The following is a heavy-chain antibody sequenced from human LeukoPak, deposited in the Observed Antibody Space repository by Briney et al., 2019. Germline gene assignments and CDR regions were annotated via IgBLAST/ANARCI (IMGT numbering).Heavy chain of an antibody. J-gene: IGHJ3*02. V-gene: IGHV1-69*13. Sequence: GASVKVSCKASGGTFSSYAISWVRQAPGQGLEWMGGIIPIFGTANYAQKFQGRVTITADESTSTAYMELSSLRSEDTAVYYRASPYYYDSSGPSAFDIWGQGTMVTVSS. D-gene: IGHD3-22*01. CDR2: IIPIFGTA. CDR3: ASPYYYDSSGPSAFDI. CDR1: GGTFSSYA.